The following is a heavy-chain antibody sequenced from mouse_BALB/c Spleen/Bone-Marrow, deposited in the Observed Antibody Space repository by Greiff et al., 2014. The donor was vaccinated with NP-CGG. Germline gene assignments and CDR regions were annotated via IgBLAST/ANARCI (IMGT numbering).Heavy chain of an antibody. CDR2: IDPANGNT. D-gene: IGHD1-1*01. V-gene: IGHV14-3*02. CDR1: GFNIKDTY. Sequence: EVHLVESGAELVKPGASVKLSCTASGFNIKDTYMHWVKQRPEQGLEWIGRIDPANGNTKYDPKFQGKATITADTSSNTAYLQLSSLTSEDTAVYYCAAYYYCSSYGFAYWGQGTLVTVSA. J-gene: IGHJ3*01. CDR3: AAYYYCSSYGFAY.